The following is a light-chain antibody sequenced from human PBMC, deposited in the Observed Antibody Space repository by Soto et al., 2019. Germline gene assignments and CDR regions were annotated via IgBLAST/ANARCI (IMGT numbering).Light chain of an antibody. CDR2: GAS. CDR3: QQYGSSLFT. J-gene: IGKJ3*01. Sequence: EIVLTQSPGTLSLSPGERATLSCRASQSVSSSYLAWYQQKPGQAPRLLIYGASSRATGIPDRFSGSGSGTDFTLTISRLEPEDCAVYCCQQYGSSLFTFGRGTKVDIK. CDR1: QSVSSSY. V-gene: IGKV3-20*01.